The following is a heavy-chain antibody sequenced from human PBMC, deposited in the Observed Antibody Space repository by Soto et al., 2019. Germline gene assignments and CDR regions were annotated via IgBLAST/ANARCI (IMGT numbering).Heavy chain of an antibody. CDR3: ARGGSYYYDSSGWYFDL. CDR2: MNPNSGNT. V-gene: IGHV1-8*01. Sequence: GASVKVSCKASGYTFTSYDINWVRQATGQGLEWMGWMNPNSGNTGYAQKFQGRVTMTRNTSISTAYMELSSLRSEDTAVYYCARGGSYYYDSSGWYFDLWGRGTLVTVSS. D-gene: IGHD3-22*01. CDR1: GYTFTSYD. J-gene: IGHJ2*01.